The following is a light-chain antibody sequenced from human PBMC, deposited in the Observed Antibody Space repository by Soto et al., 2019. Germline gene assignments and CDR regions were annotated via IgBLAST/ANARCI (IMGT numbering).Light chain of an antibody. J-gene: IGLJ1*01. V-gene: IGLV2-14*01. CDR3: SSYATSSHYV. Sequence: QSALTQPASVSWSPGHSITISCTGTSNDVGGYDYVSWYQQHPGKAPKLVIYEVSHRPSGISDRFSGSKSGNTASLTISGLQVEDEADYYCSSYATSSHYVFGPGTKVTVL. CDR1: SNDVGGYDY. CDR2: EVS.